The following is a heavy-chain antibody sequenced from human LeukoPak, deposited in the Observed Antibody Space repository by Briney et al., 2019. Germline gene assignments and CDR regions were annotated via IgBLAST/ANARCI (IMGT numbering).Heavy chain of an antibody. Sequence: ASVNVSCKASGYTFSDYYMHWVRQAPGQGLEWMGWINPNSGGTNYAQKFQGRVTMTRDMSISTAYMEVSRLTSGDTAVYYCARATIADSCTYYIDYWGLGTLVTVSS. CDR1: GYTFSDYY. D-gene: IGHD3-22*01. CDR3: ARATIADSCTYYIDY. V-gene: IGHV1-2*02. J-gene: IGHJ4*02. CDR2: INPNSGGT.